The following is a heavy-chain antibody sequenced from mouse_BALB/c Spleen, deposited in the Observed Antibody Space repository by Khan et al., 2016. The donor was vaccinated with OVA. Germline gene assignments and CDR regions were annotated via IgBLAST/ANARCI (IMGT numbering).Heavy chain of an antibody. CDR1: GYTFTSYY. V-gene: IGHV1S81*02. J-gene: IGHJ3*01. CDR3: TRSGYGTFAY. D-gene: IGHD2-1*01. Sequence: VQLQQSGAELVKPGASVKLSCKASGYTFTSYYMYWVKQRPGQGLEWIGEINPSDGDTNFNEKFKSKATLTVDKSSSTVYMQLSSLTSEDSAVYYYTRSGYGTFAYWGQGTLVTVSA. CDR2: INPSDGDT.